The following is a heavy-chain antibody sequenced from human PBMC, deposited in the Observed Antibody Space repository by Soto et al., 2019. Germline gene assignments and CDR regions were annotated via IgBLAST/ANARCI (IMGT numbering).Heavy chain of an antibody. CDR1: GGSFSDYY. V-gene: IGHV4-34*01. J-gene: IGHJ4*02. CDR2: INHSGST. Sequence: QVQLQQWGAGLLKPSETLSLTCAVYGGSFSDYYWSWIRQPPGKGLEWIGEINHSGSTNYNPSLKSRVTISVDTSKNQFSLKLSSVTAADTAVYYCARRARRNRITGTTDYWGQGTLVTVSS. D-gene: IGHD1-20*01. CDR3: ARRARRNRITGTTDY.